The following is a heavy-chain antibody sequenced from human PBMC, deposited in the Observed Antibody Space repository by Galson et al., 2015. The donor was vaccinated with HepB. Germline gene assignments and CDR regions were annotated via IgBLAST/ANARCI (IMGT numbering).Heavy chain of an antibody. CDR2: FDPEDGET. J-gene: IGHJ6*02. CDR3: ATARGGDSSGYYYHFYYGMDV. CDR1: GYTLTELS. V-gene: IGHV1-24*01. Sequence: SVKVSCKVSGYTLTELSMHWVRQAPGKGPEWMGGFDPEDGETIYAQKFQGRVTMTEDTSTDTAYMELSSLRSEDTAVYYCATARGGDSSGYYYHFYYGMDVWGQGTTVTVSS. D-gene: IGHD3-22*01.